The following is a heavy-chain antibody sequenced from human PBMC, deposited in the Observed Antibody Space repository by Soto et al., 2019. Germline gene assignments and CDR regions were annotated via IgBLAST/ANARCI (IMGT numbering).Heavy chain of an antibody. J-gene: IGHJ4*02. CDR3: ARAPRDGYNYVLP. D-gene: IGHD5-12*01. Sequence: QVQLVQSGAEVKKPGASVKVSCKASGYTFTSYGISWVRQVPGQGLEWMGWVSAYNGNTNYAQKFQGRVTMTTDTSTTTAYMELRSLRSDDTAVYYCARAPRDGYNYVLPWGQGTLVIVSS. V-gene: IGHV1-18*01. CDR2: VSAYNGNT. CDR1: GYTFTSYG.